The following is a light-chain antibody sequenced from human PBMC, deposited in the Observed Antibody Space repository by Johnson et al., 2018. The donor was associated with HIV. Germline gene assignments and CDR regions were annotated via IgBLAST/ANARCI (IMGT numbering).Light chain of an antibody. CDR2: DNN. V-gene: IGLV1-51*01. CDR1: TSKIGNNY. Sequence: QSVLTQPPSVSAAPGQKVTISCSGSTSKIGNNYVSWYQHLPGAAPKLLIYDNNKRPSGIPDRFSGSKSGTSATLGITGLQTGDEADYYCGTWDSSLSAGNVFGTVTKVTVL. CDR3: GTWDSSLSAGNV. J-gene: IGLJ1*01.